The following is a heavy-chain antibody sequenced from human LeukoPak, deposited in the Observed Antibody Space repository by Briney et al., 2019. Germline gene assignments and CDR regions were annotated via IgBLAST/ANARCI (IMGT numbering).Heavy chain of an antibody. V-gene: IGHV3-30*02. CDR1: GFTFSSYG. CDR2: IRYDGSDK. J-gene: IGHJ4*02. CDR3: VRGGDFWSGKFDY. Sequence: GGSLRLSCAASGFTFSSYGMHWVRQAPGKGLEWVAFIRYDGSDKYYEESVKGRFTISRDNSKNTLYLQMNSLRAEDTAVYYCVRGGDFWSGKFDYWGQGTLVTVSS. D-gene: IGHD3-3*01.